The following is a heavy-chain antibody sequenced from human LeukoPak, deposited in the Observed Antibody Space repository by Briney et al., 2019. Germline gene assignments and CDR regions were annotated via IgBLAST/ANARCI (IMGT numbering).Heavy chain of an antibody. V-gene: IGHV3-48*01. D-gene: IGHD4-17*01. CDR1: GFTFSSYG. J-gene: IGHJ4*02. Sequence: GGSLRLSCAASGFTFSSYGMNWVRQAPGKGLEWVSYISSSGDTVYYADSVKGRFTISRDNAKNSLYLQMNSLRAEDTAVYFCASLPLGDYAGYDYWGQGTLVTVSS. CDR2: ISSSGDTV. CDR3: ASLPLGDYAGYDY.